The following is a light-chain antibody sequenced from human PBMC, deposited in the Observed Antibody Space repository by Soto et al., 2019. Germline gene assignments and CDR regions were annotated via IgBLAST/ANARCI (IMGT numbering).Light chain of an antibody. V-gene: IGKV1-39*01. CDR1: QSISSY. CDR2: AAS. J-gene: IGKJ2*01. Sequence: DIQMTQSPSSLSASVGDRVTITCRASQSISSYLNWYQQKPGKATKLLIYAASSLQSGVPSRYSGSGSGTDFTLTISSLQPEDSATYYCQQSYSTVYTFGQGNKLEIK. CDR3: QQSYSTVYT.